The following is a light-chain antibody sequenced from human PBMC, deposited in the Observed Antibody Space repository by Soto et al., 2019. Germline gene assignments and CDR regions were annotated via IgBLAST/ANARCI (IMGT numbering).Light chain of an antibody. CDR3: QHRSNWPPYT. J-gene: IGKJ2*01. V-gene: IGKV3-11*01. Sequence: EIVLTQSPATLSLSPGERATLSCRASQSVSSYLAWYQQKPGQAPRLLIYDASNRATGSPARFSGSVSGTDFTLTISSLEPEDFAVYYCQHRSNWPPYTFGQGTKLEIK. CDR2: DAS. CDR1: QSVSSY.